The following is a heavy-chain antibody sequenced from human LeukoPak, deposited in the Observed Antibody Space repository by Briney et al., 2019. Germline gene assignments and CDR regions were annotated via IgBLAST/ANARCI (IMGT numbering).Heavy chain of an antibody. J-gene: IGHJ6*03. CDR1: GGTFSSYA. Sequence: GASVKVSCKASGGTFSSYAISWVRQAPGQGLEWMGGIIPIFGTANYAQKFQGRVTITADKSTSTAYMELSSLRSEDTAVYYCAVTLASGSYHTRYYYYMDVWGKGTTVTISS. CDR2: IIPIFGTA. D-gene: IGHD3-10*01. V-gene: IGHV1-69*06. CDR3: AVTLASGSYHTRYYYYMDV.